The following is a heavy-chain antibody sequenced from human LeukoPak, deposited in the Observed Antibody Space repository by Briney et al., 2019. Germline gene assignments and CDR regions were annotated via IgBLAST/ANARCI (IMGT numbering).Heavy chain of an antibody. CDR3: ARAGLTNWFDP. Sequence: GGSLRLSCAASGFTFDDYAMHWVRQAPGKGLEWVSLISWDGGSTYYADSVKGRFTISRDNAKNSLYLQMNSLGAEDTAVYYCARAGLTNWFDPWGQGTLVTVSS. J-gene: IGHJ5*02. CDR2: ISWDGGST. D-gene: IGHD3-10*01. V-gene: IGHV3-43D*03. CDR1: GFTFDDYA.